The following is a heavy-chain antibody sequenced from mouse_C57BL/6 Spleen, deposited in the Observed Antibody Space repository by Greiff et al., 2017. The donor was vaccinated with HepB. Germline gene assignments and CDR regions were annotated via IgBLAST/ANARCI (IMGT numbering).Heavy chain of an antibody. Sequence: VQLQQSGPELVKPGASVKISCKASGYAFSSSWMNWVKQRPGKGLEWIGRIYPGDGDTNYNGKFKGKATLTADKSSSTAYMQLSSLTSEDSAVYFCARSTTVVDNYYAMDYWGQGTSVTVSS. CDR1: GYAFSSSW. J-gene: IGHJ4*01. CDR3: ARSTTVVDNYYAMDY. V-gene: IGHV1-82*01. CDR2: IYPGDGDT. D-gene: IGHD1-1*01.